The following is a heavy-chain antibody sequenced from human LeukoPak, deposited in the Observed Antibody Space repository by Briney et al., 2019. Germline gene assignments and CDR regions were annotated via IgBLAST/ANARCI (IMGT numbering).Heavy chain of an antibody. CDR1: GGSFSGYY. V-gene: IGHV4-34*01. D-gene: IGHD6-19*01. CDR3: ARDEQWLQWAY. Sequence: SETLSLTCAVYGGSFSGYYWSWIRQPPGKGLEWIGEINHSGSTNYNPSLKSRVTISVDTSKNQFSLKLSSVTAADTAVYYCARDEQWLQWAYWGQGTLVTVSS. J-gene: IGHJ4*02. CDR2: INHSGST.